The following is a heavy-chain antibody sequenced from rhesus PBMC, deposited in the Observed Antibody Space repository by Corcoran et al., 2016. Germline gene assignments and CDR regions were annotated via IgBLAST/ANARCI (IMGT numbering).Heavy chain of an antibody. V-gene: IGHV4-165*02. D-gene: IGHD1-44*01. J-gene: IGHJ1*01. CDR1: GGSITGYS. Sequence: QVQPQESGPGLVKPSETLSPPCAVSGGSITGYSWNWIRQSPGKGLEWIGYIGGRSGNPHSRPSLKNRVTICTAPSQDQFSLVLKAVAGADPGVYYCARSHLGDGNEFWGQGGLVTVSS. CDR3: ARSHLGDGNEF. CDR2: IGGRSGNP.